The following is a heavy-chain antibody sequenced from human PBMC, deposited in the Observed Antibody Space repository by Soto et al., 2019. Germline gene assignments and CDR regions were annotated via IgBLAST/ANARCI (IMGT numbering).Heavy chain of an antibody. CDR2: IKSKTDGGTT. Sequence: GGSLRLSCAASGFTFSNAWMSWVRQAPGKGLEWVGRIKSKTDGGTTDYAAPVKGRFTISRDDSKNTLYLQMNSLKTEDTAVYYCTTEFAIAARPYDYWGQGTLVTVSS. J-gene: IGHJ4*02. V-gene: IGHV3-15*01. CDR1: GFTFSNAW. CDR3: TTEFAIAARPYDY. D-gene: IGHD6-6*01.